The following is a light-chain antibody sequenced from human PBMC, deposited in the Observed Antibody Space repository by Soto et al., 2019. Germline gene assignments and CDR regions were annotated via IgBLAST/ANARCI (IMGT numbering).Light chain of an antibody. J-gene: IGKJ1*01. CDR1: RSISND. CDR2: AAS. V-gene: IGKV1-39*01. CDR3: QQSYSVPR. Sequence: DIQMTQSPSSLSASGGDRVTITCRASRSISNDLNWYQQKSGKVHRLLIYAASSLQPGVPSRFSGTGTGTAFTLTITSLQPEDSATYYCQQSYSVPRFGQGTRVDLK.